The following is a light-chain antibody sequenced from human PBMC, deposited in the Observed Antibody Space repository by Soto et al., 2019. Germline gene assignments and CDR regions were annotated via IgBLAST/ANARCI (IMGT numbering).Light chain of an antibody. CDR2: AAS. CDR3: QQLGSYCP. V-gene: IGKV1-9*01. CDR1: QGISSY. Sequence: IPLTQSPCSLAASVGKTVPSACRASQGISSYLAWYQQKPGKAPELLIYAASTWHSGVPARLSGSGSGTDFTLTISSIEPEDFATYYCQQLGSYCPFGLGTKVDIK. J-gene: IGKJ3*01.